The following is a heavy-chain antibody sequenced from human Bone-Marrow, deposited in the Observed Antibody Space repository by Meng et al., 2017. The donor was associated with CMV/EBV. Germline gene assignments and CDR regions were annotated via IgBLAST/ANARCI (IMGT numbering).Heavy chain of an antibody. CDR1: GFTFSSYS. Sequence: GESLKISCAASGFTFSSYSMNWVRQAPGKGLEWVSYISSSSSTIYYADSVKGRFTISRDNSKNTLYLQMNSLRAEDTAVYYCAKIKKSNGGYYFDYWGQGTLVTVSS. CDR3: AKIKKSNGGYYFDY. J-gene: IGHJ4*02. D-gene: IGHD3-10*01. CDR2: ISSSSSTI. V-gene: IGHV3-48*01.